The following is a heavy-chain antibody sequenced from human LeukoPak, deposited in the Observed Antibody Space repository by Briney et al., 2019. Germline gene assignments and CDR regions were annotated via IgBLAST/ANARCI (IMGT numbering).Heavy chain of an antibody. Sequence: SETLSLTCTVSGGSISSHFWSWIRQPPGKGLEWIGYVYHSGNTYYNTSLKSRVTISVDTSKTQFSLRLTSVTAADTAVYYCARDRYGDYFWGQGTLVTVSS. CDR3: ARDRYGDYF. CDR2: VYHSGNT. J-gene: IGHJ4*02. CDR1: GGSISSHF. D-gene: IGHD4-17*01. V-gene: IGHV4-59*11.